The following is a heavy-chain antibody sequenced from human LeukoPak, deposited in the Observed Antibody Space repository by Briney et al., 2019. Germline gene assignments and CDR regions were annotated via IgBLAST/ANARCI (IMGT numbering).Heavy chain of an antibody. CDR3: ARPTISNYYDMDV. Sequence: PSETLSLTCTVSGGSISNYYWSWIRQPPGKGLEWIGHIYYSGSANYNPSLRSRVTLSVDTSKNQFSLKLTSVTAADTAVYYCARPTISNYYDMDVWGQGTTVTVSS. CDR2: IYYSGSA. D-gene: IGHD3-3*01. CDR1: GGSISNYY. J-gene: IGHJ6*02. V-gene: IGHV4-59*08.